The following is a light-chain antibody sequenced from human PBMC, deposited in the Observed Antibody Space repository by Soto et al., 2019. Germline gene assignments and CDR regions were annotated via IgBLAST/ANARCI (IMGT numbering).Light chain of an antibody. CDR1: GSDVGAYNY. Sequence: QSVLTQPASVSGSPGQSITISCIGTGSDVGAYNYVSWYQQHPGKAPKLLIYGVSNRPSGVSDRFSASKSGNTASLTISGLQAEDEADYYCTSYAGSSSLVFGGGTKLTVL. J-gene: IGLJ2*01. V-gene: IGLV2-14*01. CDR3: TSYAGSSSLV. CDR2: GVS.